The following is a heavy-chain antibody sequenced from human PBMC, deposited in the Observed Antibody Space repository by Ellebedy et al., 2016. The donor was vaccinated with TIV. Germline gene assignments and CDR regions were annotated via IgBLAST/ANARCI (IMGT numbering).Heavy chain of an antibody. V-gene: IGHV3-53*01. CDR3: ARLDAIIDVKSLDY. D-gene: IGHD3-10*01. J-gene: IGHJ4*02. CDR2: IYSSGGT. CDR1: GFTVSSNY. Sequence: GESLKISCAASGFTVSSNYMSWVRQAPGRGLEWVSTIYSSGGTYYADSVKGRFTISRDNSKNTLYLQMNSLRAEDTAVYYCARLDAIIDVKSLDYWGQGTLVTVSS.